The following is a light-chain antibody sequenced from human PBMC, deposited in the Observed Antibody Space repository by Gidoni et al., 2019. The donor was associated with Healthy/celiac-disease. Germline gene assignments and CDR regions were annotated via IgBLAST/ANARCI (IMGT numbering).Light chain of an antibody. CDR2: DAS. J-gene: IGKJ1*01. V-gene: IGKV1-5*01. Sequence: GDRVTITCRASQSISSWLAWYQQKPGKAPKLLIYDASSLESGVPSRFSGSGSGTEFTLTISSLQPDDFATYYCQQYNSYSWTFXQXTKVEIK. CDR3: QQYNSYSWT. CDR1: QSISSW.